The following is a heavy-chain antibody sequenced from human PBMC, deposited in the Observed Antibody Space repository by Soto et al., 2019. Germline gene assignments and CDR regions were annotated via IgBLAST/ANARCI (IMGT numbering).Heavy chain of an antibody. Sequence: PGESLKISCQGSGYSFTSYWISWVRQMPGKGLEWMGRIDPSDSYTNYSPSFQGHVTISADKSISTAYLQWSSLKASDTAMYYCATYTLERISWYHYWGQGTLVTVSS. J-gene: IGHJ4*02. CDR3: ATYTLERISWYHY. V-gene: IGHV5-10-1*01. CDR1: GYSFTSYW. D-gene: IGHD6-13*01. CDR2: IDPSDSYT.